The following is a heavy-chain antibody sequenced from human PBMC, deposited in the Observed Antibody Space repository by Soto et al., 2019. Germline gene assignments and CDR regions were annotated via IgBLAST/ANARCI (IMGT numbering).Heavy chain of an antibody. CDR3: ARTGFYYYGSGSPVAVDY. D-gene: IGHD3-10*01. J-gene: IGHJ4*02. CDR2: ISAYNGNT. CDR1: GYTFTSYG. V-gene: IGHV1-18*01. Sequence: QVQLVQSGAEVKKPGASVKVSCKASGYTFTSYGISWVRQAPGQALEWMGWISAYNGNTHYAQKLQGRVTMTTDTSTSTAHMELRSLRSDDTAVYFCARTGFYYYGSGSPVAVDYWGQGTLVTVSS.